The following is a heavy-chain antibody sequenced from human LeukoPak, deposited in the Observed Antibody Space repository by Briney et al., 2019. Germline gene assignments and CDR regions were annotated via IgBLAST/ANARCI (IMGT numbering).Heavy chain of an antibody. Sequence: SETLSLTCTVSGYSIRSDSYWDWVRQPPGKGLEWIGTIHYSGGTYYNPSLKSRVTISVDTSKNQFSLKLTSATAADTAVYYCARVEMATSYDAFDIWGQGTMVTVSS. CDR3: ARVEMATSYDAFDI. CDR1: GYSIRSDSY. J-gene: IGHJ3*02. V-gene: IGHV4-38-2*02. CDR2: IHYSGGT. D-gene: IGHD5-24*01.